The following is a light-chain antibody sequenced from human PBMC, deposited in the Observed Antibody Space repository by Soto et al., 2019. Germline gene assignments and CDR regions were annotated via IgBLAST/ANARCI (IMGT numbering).Light chain of an antibody. Sequence: QSVLTQPASVSGSPGQSITISCTGTSSNIDVFDLVSWYRQRPGKPPKLMIYGVTKRPSGVSDRFSGSKSGNTASLTISGLQAEDEADYYCCSYAGFITYVFGSGTKVTVL. CDR2: GVT. CDR3: CSYAGFITYV. CDR1: SSNIDVFDL. V-gene: IGLV2-23*02. J-gene: IGLJ1*01.